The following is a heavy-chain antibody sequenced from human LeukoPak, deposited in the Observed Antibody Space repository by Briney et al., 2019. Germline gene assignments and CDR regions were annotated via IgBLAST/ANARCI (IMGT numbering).Heavy chain of an antibody. CDR2: IYYSGST. CDR3: ARVGGMDYYYMDV. D-gene: IGHD1-14*01. Sequence: SETLSLTCSVSRGSLDSYYWSWIRQPPGKGLEWIGYIYYSGSTNYNPSLKSRVTISVDTSKNQFSLKLSSVTAADTAVYYCARVGGMDYYYMDVWGKGTTVTVSS. V-gene: IGHV4-59*01. CDR1: RGSLDSYY. J-gene: IGHJ6*03.